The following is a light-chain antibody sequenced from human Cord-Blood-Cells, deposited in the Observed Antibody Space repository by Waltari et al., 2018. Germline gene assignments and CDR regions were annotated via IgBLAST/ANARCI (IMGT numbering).Light chain of an antibody. CDR2: EGS. J-gene: IGLJ3*02. V-gene: IGLV2-23*01. Sequence: QSAMTQPASVSGSPGQSITISCTGNSSDVWSYNLVSWYQQHPGKAPKLMIYEGSKRPSGVSNRFSGSKSGNTASLTISGLQAEDESDYYCCSYAGSSTWVFGGGTKLTVL. CDR1: SSDVWSYNL. CDR3: CSYAGSSTWV.